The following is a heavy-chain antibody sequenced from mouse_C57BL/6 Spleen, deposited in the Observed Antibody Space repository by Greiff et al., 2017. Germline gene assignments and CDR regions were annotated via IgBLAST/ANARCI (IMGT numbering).Heavy chain of an antibody. CDR2: ISSGSSTI. Sequence: DVKLVESGGGLVKPGGSLKLSCAASGFTFSDYGMHWVRQAPEKGLEWVAYISSGSSTIYYADTVKGRFTISRDNAKNTLFLQMTSLRSEDTAMYYCAREAFYDGYYVYWGQGTTLTVSS. D-gene: IGHD2-3*01. J-gene: IGHJ2*01. CDR3: AREAFYDGYYVY. V-gene: IGHV5-17*01. CDR1: GFTFSDYG.